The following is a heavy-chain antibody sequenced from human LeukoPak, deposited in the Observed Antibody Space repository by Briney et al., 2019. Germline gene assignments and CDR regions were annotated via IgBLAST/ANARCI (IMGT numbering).Heavy chain of an antibody. CDR1: GGSISSGGYS. CDR3: AGGSGSYTYYYYYGMDV. D-gene: IGHD3-10*01. J-gene: IGHJ6*02. V-gene: IGHV4-30-2*05. CDR2: IYHSGST. Sequence: SETLSLTCAVSGGSISSGGYSWSWIRQPPGKGLEWIGYIYHSGSTYYNPSLKSRVTISVDTSKNQFSLKLSSVTAADTAVYYCAGGSGSYTYYYYYGMDVWGQGTTVTVSS.